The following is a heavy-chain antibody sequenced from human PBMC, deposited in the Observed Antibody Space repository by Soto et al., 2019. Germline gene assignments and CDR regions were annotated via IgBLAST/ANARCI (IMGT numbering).Heavy chain of an antibody. D-gene: IGHD3-16*02. CDR3: AKALGELSPESFDY. J-gene: IGHJ4*02. CDR1: GFTFSSYG. Sequence: QVQLVESGGGVVQPRESLRLSCAASGFTFSSYGMHWVRQAQGKGLEWVTFISYDGSNKYYADSVKGRVTVSRDNSKNTQYLQMNSLRAEDTAVYFCAKALGELSPESFDYWGRGTLVTVSS. CDR2: ISYDGSNK. V-gene: IGHV3-30*18.